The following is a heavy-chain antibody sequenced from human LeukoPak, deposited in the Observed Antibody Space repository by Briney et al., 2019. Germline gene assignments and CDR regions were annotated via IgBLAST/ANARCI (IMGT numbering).Heavy chain of an antibody. Sequence: GGSLRLSCAASGFTFDEYAMHWVRQAPGKGLEWVSSVNWSPGSEAYADSVKGRFTISRDNAKNSLYLQMNNLRIEDTALYYCVKDSAGDASDWLDSWGQGTLVTISS. CDR1: GFTFDEYA. D-gene: IGHD5-24*01. V-gene: IGHV3-9*01. CDR3: VKDSAGDASDWLDS. CDR2: VNWSPGSE. J-gene: IGHJ5*01.